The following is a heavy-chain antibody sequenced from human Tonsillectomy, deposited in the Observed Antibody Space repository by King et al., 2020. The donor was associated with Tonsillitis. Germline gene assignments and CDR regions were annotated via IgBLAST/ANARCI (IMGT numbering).Heavy chain of an antibody. CDR2: ISYDGSNK. J-gene: IGHJ4*02. Sequence: VQLVESGGGVVQPGRSLRLSCAASGFTFSSYGMHWVRQAPGKGLEGVAVISYDGSNKYYADSVKGRFTISRDNSKNTLYLQMNSLRAEDTAVYYCARDLGYWGQGTLVTVSS. CDR3: ARDLGY. D-gene: IGHD7-27*01. V-gene: IGHV3-33*05. CDR1: GFTFSSYG.